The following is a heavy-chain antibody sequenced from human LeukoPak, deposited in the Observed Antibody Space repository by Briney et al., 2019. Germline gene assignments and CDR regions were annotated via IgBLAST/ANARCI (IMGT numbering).Heavy chain of an antibody. J-gene: IGHJ5*02. D-gene: IGHD6-13*01. V-gene: IGHV4-34*01. CDR2: INYSGST. CDR1: DGSFSASY. Sequence: PSETLSLTCAVYDGSFSASYWSWIRQSPGKGLEWIGEINYSGSTTYNPSLKSRVTILVDTSKNQFSLKLNSVTAADTAVYYCARWSAAVPKMLDPWGQGTLVTVSS. CDR3: ARWSAAVPKMLDP.